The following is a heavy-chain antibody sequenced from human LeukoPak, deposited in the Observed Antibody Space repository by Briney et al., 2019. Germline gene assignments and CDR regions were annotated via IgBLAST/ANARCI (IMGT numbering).Heavy chain of an antibody. J-gene: IGHJ4*02. V-gene: IGHV1-58*02. CDR1: GFTTTSSA. D-gene: IGHD1-26*01. CDR2: IVVGSGNT. Sequence: SVKVSCKASGFTTTSSAMQWVRQARGQRLEWIGWIVVGSGNTNYAQKFQERVTITRDMSTSTAYMDLSSLRSEDTAVYYGAASKWELKPVDYWGQGTLVTVSS. CDR3: AASKWELKPVDY.